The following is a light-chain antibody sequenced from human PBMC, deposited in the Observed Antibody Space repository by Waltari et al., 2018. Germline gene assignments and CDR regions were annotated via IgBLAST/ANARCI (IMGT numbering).Light chain of an antibody. V-gene: IGLV2-8*01. CDR1: SSDVAAYNH. Sequence: QSALTQPPSASGSPGQSVTISCTGTSSDVAAYNHVPWYQQHPGKAPKLMIYEVSKRPSGVPARFSGSKSGNTASLTVSGLQAEDEADYSCSSYVGSNIVVFGGGTKLTVL. CDR3: SSYVGSNIVV. CDR2: EVS. J-gene: IGLJ2*01.